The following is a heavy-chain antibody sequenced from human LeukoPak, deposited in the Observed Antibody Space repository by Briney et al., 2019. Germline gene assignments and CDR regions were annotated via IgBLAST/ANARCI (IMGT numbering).Heavy chain of an antibody. Sequence: SETLSLTCAVSGGSISSGGYSWSWIRQPPGEGLEWIGYIYHSGSTYYNPSLKGRVTISVDRSKNQFSLKLSSVTAADTAVYYCARGGGWFDPWGQGTLVTVSS. D-gene: IGHD3-16*01. CDR2: IYHSGST. CDR3: ARGGGWFDP. J-gene: IGHJ5*02. CDR1: GGSISSGGYS. V-gene: IGHV4-30-2*01.